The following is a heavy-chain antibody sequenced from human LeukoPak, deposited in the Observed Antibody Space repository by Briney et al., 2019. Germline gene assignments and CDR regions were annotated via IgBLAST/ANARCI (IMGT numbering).Heavy chain of an antibody. CDR3: ARDASRRVGATIPGFDY. D-gene: IGHD1-26*01. J-gene: IGHJ4*02. Sequence: GGSLRLSCAASGFTFSSYEMNWVRQAPGKGLEWVSYISSSGSTIYYADSVKGRFTISRDNAKNSLYLQMNSLRAEDTAVYYCARDASRRVGATIPGFDYWGQGTLVTISS. V-gene: IGHV3-48*03. CDR2: ISSSGSTI. CDR1: GFTFSSYE.